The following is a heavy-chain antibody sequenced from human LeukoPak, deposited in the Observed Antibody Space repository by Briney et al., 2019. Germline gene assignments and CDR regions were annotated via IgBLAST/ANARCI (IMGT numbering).Heavy chain of an antibody. V-gene: IGHV3-23*01. CDR1: GFPFSSYA. Sequence: PGGSLRLSCAASGFPFSSYAMSWVRQAPGKGLEWVSAISGSGGSTFNADSVKGRFTIPRDNCKNTRFLQKNSLRAEDTAIYDCAKDLPSGYYFDYWGQGTLVTVSS. J-gene: IGHJ4*02. CDR2: ISGSGGST. D-gene: IGHD1-14*01. CDR3: AKDLPSGYYFDY.